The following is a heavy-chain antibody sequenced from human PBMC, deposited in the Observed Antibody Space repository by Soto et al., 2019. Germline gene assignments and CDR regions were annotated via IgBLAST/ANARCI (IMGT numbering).Heavy chain of an antibody. J-gene: IGHJ6*02. CDR3: ARVSYDSSGYYYGMDV. V-gene: IGHV1-46*01. Sequence: ASVKVSCKASGYTFTSYYMHWVRQAPGQGLEWMGITNPSGGSTSYAQKFQGRVTMTRDTSTSTVYMELSSLRSEDTAVYYCARVSYDSSGYYYGMDVWGQGTTVTVSS. CDR2: TNPSGGST. D-gene: IGHD3-22*01. CDR1: GYTFTSYY.